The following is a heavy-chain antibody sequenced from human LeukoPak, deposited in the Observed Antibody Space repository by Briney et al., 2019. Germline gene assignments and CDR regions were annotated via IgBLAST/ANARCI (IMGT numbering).Heavy chain of an antibody. J-gene: IGHJ4*02. V-gene: IGHV3-23*01. CDR3: AKPYCSSTSCYNHVRLDY. CDR2: ISGSGGST. CDR1: GFTFSSYA. D-gene: IGHD2-2*02. Sequence: TGGSLRLSCAASGFTFSSYAMSWVRQAPGKGLEWVSAISGSGGSTYYADSVEGRFTISRDNSKNTLYLQMNSLRAEDTAVYYCAKPYCSSTSCYNHVRLDYWGQGTLVTVSS.